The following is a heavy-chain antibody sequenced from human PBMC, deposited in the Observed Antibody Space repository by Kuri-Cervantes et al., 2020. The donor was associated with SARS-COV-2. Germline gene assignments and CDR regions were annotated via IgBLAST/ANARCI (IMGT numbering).Heavy chain of an antibody. CDR1: GFSFSTSGVG. Sequence: SGPTLVKPTQTLTLTCTFSGFSFSTSGVGVGWIRQPPGEALEWLALIYWDDDKRYSPSLKSRLTITKDTSKDHVVLTMTNMDPVDTATYYCAHRHRLFDPWGQGTLVTVSS. D-gene: IGHD6-25*01. J-gene: IGHJ5*02. CDR3: AHRHRLFDP. V-gene: IGHV2-5*02. CDR2: IYWDDDK.